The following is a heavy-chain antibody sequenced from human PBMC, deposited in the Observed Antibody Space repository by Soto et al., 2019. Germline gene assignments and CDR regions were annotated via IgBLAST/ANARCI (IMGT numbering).Heavy chain of an antibody. Sequence: GSLRLSCAASGFTFSSYAMSWVRQAPGKGLEWVSAISGSGGSTYYADSVKGLFTISSANSKNTLYLQINSLRAEDTAVYYCAKDLEAMVLFYYYYGMDVWGQGTTVTVSS. J-gene: IGHJ6*02. V-gene: IGHV3-23*01. CDR3: AKDLEAMVLFYYYYGMDV. D-gene: IGHD5-18*01. CDR1: GFTFSSYA. CDR2: ISGSGGST.